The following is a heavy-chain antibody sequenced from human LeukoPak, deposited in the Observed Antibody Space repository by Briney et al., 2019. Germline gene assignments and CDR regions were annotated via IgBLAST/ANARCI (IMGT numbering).Heavy chain of an antibody. V-gene: IGHV3-21*01. CDR2: ISSSSSHI. CDR3: ARDGGDYGNDY. CDR1: GFTLNSYS. J-gene: IGHJ4*02. D-gene: IGHD4-17*01. Sequence: GGSLRLSCAAPGFTLNSYSMNWVRQAPGKGLEWVSSISSSSSHIYYADSVKGRFTISRDNAKNSLYLQMNSLRAEDTAVYYCARDGGDYGNDYWGQGTLVTVSS.